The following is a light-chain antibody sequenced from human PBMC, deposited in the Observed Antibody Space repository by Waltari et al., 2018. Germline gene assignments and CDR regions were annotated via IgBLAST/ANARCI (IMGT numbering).Light chain of an antibody. Sequence: QSVLTQPPSVSAAPGQKFTISCSGSSSNLGNNYVYWYQQLPGTAPKLLIYYNNKRPSGIPDRFSGSKSGTSATLGITGLQTGDEADYYCGTWDSSLSDVVFGGGTKLTVL. CDR3: GTWDSSLSDVV. J-gene: IGLJ2*01. CDR2: YNN. CDR1: SSNLGNNY. V-gene: IGLV1-51*01.